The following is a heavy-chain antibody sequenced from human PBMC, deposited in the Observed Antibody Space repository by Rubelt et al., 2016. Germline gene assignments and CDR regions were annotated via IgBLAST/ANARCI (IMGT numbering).Heavy chain of an antibody. CDR3: ARVYDSSDTYYFDY. CDR2: INPSGGST. J-gene: IGHJ4*02. D-gene: IGHD3-22*01. Sequence: QVQLVQSGAEVKKPGASVKVSCKASGYTFTSYYMHWVRPAPGQGLEWMGIINPSGGSTSYAEKCQGRFTWTRYTSTSTVYMGLSSLGSEDTAVYYCARVYDSSDTYYFDYWGQGTLVTVSS. CDR1: GYTFTSYY. V-gene: IGHV1-46*01.